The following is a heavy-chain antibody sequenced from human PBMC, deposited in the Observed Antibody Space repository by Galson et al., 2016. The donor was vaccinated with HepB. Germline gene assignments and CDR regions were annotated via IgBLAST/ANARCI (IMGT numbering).Heavy chain of an antibody. V-gene: IGHV4-34*01. CDR1: GGSLRGYY. CDR3: ARGKFELRVSDY. Sequence: SETLSLTCAVNGGSLRGYYWSWIRLPLGKGLEWIGEINYTANTRYNSSHKSRVTISRDTSNNQFSLKLNSVTAADTAVYHCARGKFELRVSDYWGQGILVTVSS. CDR2: INYTANT. J-gene: IGHJ4*02. D-gene: IGHD1-7*01.